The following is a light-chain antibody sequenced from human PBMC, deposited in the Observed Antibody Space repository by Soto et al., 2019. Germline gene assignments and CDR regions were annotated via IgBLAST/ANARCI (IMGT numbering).Light chain of an antibody. CDR1: QSISSW. Sequence: DIQMTQSPSTLSASVGDRVTITCRAGQSISSWLAWYQQKPGKAPKLLIYDASSLESGVPSRFSGSGSGTEFTLTISSLQPDDFATYYCQQYNTVTFGGGTKVEIK. J-gene: IGKJ4*01. CDR3: QQYNTVT. CDR2: DAS. V-gene: IGKV1-5*01.